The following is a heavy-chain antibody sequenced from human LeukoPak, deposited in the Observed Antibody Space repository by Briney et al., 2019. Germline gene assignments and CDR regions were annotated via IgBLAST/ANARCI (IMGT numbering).Heavy chain of an antibody. J-gene: IGHJ4*02. CDR3: VRDRGTYRPIDY. D-gene: IGHD1-26*01. V-gene: IGHV3-21*04. Sequence: GGSLRPSCAASAFSFNAYNMNWVRQAPGKGLEWVSSISYTGTYIYYADSVKGRFTISRDNAQNSLYLQMNSLRAEDTAIYYCVRDRGTYRPIDYWGQGTLVTVSS. CDR1: AFSFNAYN. CDR2: ISYTGTYI.